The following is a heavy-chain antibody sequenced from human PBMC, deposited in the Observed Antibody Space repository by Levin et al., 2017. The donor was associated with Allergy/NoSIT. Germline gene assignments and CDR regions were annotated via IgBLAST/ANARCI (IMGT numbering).Heavy chain of an antibody. V-gene: IGHV3-23*01. CDR1: GFTFSSYA. D-gene: IGHD1-26*01. CDR2: ISGSGGST. Sequence: GESLKISCAASGFTFSSYAMSWVRQAPGKGLEWVSAISGSGGSTYYADSVKGRFTISRDNSKNTLYLQMNSLRAEDTAVYYCAKDRASGSYYVGSFDYWGQGTLVTVSS. CDR3: AKDRASGSYYVGSFDY. J-gene: IGHJ4*02.